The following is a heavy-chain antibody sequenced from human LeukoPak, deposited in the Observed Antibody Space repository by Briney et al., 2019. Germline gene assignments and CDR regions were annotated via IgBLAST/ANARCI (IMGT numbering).Heavy chain of an antibody. CDR3: ALIAAPPFDY. J-gene: IGHJ4*02. V-gene: IGHV3-7*03. Sequence: DSVKGRFTISRDNAKNSLYLQLNNLRAEDTAVYYCALIAAPPFDYWGQGTLVTVSS. D-gene: IGHD6-6*01.